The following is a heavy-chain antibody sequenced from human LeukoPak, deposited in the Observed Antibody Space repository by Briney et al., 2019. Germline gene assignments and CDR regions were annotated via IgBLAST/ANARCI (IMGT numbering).Heavy chain of an antibody. CDR2: INQGGSEK. D-gene: IGHD2-2*01. Sequence: PGGSLRLSCGASGFTFSDYWMSWVRQGPGEGPEWVANINQGGSEKYYADSVKGRFTTSRDNAKNSLDLQMNSLRVEDTAIYYCARLAVPPGDRGWYYHHWGQGTLVTVSS. CDR1: GFTFSDYW. J-gene: IGHJ4*02. CDR3: ARLAVPPGDRGWYYHH. V-gene: IGHV3-7*03.